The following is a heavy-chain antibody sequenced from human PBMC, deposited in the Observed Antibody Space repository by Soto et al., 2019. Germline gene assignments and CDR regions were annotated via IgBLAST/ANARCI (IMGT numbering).Heavy chain of an antibody. J-gene: IGHJ5*02. CDR2: INAGNGNT. V-gene: IGHV1-3*01. CDR3: ARGPTIKRIAAAGLNWFDP. CDR1: GYTFTSYA. Sequence: GASVKVSCKASGYTFTSYAMHWVRQAPGQRLERMGWINAGNGNTKYSQKFQGRVTITRDTSASTAYMELSSLRSEDTAVYYCARGPTIKRIAAAGLNWFDPWGQGTLVTVSS. D-gene: IGHD6-13*01.